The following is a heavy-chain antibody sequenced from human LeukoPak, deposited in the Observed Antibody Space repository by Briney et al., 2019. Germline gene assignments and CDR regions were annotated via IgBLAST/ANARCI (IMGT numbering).Heavy chain of an antibody. V-gene: IGHV1-2*02. CDR2: INPNSGGT. CDR1: GYTFTGYY. CDR3: ARVQLPYYYDSSGYYAR. D-gene: IGHD3-22*01. J-gene: IGHJ4*02. Sequence: ASVKVSCKASGYTFTGYYMHWVRQAPGQGLEWMGWINPNSGGTNYAQKLQGRVTMTTDTSTSTAYMELRSLRSDDTAVYYCARVQLPYYYDSSGYYARWGQGTLVTVSS.